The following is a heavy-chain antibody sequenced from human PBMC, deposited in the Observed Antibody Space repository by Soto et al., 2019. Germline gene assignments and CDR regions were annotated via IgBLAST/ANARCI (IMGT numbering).Heavy chain of an antibody. CDR3: ASQRGGGSAGLYYFDY. D-gene: IGHD6-13*01. V-gene: IGHV3-30*03. CDR2: ISYDGSNK. CDR1: GFTFSSYG. Sequence: QVQLVESGGGVVQPGRSLRLSCAASGFTFSSYGMHWVRQAPGKGLEWVAVISYDGSNKYYADSVKGRFTISRDNSKNTLYLQMNSLRVEDTAVYYCASQRGGGSAGLYYFDYWGQGTLVTVSS. J-gene: IGHJ4*02.